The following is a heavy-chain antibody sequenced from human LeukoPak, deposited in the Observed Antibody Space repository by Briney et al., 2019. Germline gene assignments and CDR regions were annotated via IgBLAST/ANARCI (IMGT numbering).Heavy chain of an antibody. CDR1: GLTFSYYA. Sequence: GGSLRLSCAASGLTFSYYAMHWVRQAPGKGLEGVAVISYDGSNKYYADSVKGRFTISRDNSKNTLYLQMNSLRAEDTALYYCAKDRGYSYTPLRIDYWGQGTLVTVSS. V-gene: IGHV3-30*04. D-gene: IGHD5-18*01. CDR3: AKDRGYSYTPLRIDY. J-gene: IGHJ4*02. CDR2: ISYDGSNK.